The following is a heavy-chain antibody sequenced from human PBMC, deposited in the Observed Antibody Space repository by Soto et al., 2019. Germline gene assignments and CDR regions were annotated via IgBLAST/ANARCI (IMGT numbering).Heavy chain of an antibody. J-gene: IGHJ4*02. Sequence: GGSLRLSCAASGFTFSNYAMSWVRQAPGKGLEWVSAIGDSGRYTYYGASVKGRFTISRDNSKNTLYLQMNSLRAEDTALYYCAKCRSNGYGLVDYWGQGTPVTVSS. V-gene: IGHV3-23*01. CDR2: IGDSGRYT. CDR3: AKCRSNGYGLVDY. D-gene: IGHD5-18*01. CDR1: GFTFSNYA.